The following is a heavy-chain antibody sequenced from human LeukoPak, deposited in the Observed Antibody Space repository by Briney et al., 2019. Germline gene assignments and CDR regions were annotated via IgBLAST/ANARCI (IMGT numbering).Heavy chain of an antibody. J-gene: IGHJ4*02. CDR3: ARARWGVVYYFDY. Sequence: PGGSLRLSCAASGFTFISYWMIWVRQAPGKGLEWVANMKQDGNEKYYVDSVKGRFTISRDNAKNSLYLQMNSLRAEDTAVYYCARARWGVVYYFDYWGQGTLVTVSS. D-gene: IGHD3-3*01. CDR2: MKQDGNEK. V-gene: IGHV3-7*01. CDR1: GFTFISYW.